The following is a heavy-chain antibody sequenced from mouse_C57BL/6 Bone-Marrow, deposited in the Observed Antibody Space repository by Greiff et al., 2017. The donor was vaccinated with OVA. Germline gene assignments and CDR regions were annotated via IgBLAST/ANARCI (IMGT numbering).Heavy chain of an antibody. CDR1: GYTFTSYG. D-gene: IGHD1-1*01. V-gene: IGHV1-81*01. CDR2: IYPRSGNT. J-gene: IGHJ3*01. Sequence: VKLQESGAELARPGASVKLSCKASGYTFTSYGISWVKQRTGQGLEWIGEIYPRSGNTYYNEKFKGKATLTADKSSSTAYMELRSLTSEDSAVYFCARARNYYGSSSWCAYWGQGTLVTVSA. CDR3: ARARNYYGSSSWCAY.